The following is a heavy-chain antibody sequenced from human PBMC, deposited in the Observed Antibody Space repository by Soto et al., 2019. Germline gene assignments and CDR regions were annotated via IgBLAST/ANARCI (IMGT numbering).Heavy chain of an antibody. J-gene: IGHJ5*02. CDR1: GGSIRSYY. CDR3: ARSGVRVNPPGTWSEP. Sequence: PSVTLSLTCPVAGGSIRSYYWNGVRQPAGKGLEWIGRLYIGGRSSSNPSLKSRVSMSVDTSKNQFSLKLTSVTAADTAVYYWARSGVRVNPPGTWSEPWGKGTLLTVS. V-gene: IGHV4-4*07. D-gene: IGHD2-8*01. CDR2: LYIGGRS.